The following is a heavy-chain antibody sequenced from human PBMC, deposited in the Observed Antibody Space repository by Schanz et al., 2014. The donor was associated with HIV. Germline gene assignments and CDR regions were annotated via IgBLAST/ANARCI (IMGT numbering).Heavy chain of an antibody. CDR2: IYYSGST. CDR1: GGSITSSYY. V-gene: IGHV4-39*01. D-gene: IGHD2-15*01. J-gene: IGHJ4*02. Sequence: QLQLQESGPGLVKPSETLSLTCTISGGSITSSYYWGWIRQPPGKGLEWIGSIYYSGSTYYNPSLKSRVPISVDTSKTQFSLKLNFVTAADTALYYCASVCSGGNCFDYWGQGTLVTVSS. CDR3: ASVCSGGNCFDY.